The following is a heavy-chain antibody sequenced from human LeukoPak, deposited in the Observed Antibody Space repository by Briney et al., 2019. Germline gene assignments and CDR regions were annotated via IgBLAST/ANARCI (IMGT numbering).Heavy chain of an antibody. CDR2: ISRRTSTI. D-gene: IGHD3-3*01. J-gene: IGHJ6*01. CDR1: GFTTTNGR. Sequence: CWPASGFTTTNGRVRWLRQAPGKGLEWVSYISRRTSTIYYADSVKGRFTISRDNAKNSLYLQMNSLRAEDTDVYYCARDITYDFWMGFDEGYSSYGLEACGQGNTVTVSS. V-gene: IGHV3-48*04. CDR3: ARDITYDFWMGFDEGYSSYGLEA.